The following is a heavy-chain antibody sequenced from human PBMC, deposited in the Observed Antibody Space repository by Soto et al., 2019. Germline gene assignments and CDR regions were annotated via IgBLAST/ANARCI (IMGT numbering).Heavy chain of an antibody. CDR2: IYESGST. Sequence: QVQLQESGPGLVKPSETLSLTCTVSGGFLSSSYWSWIRQSPGKGLEWIGYIYESGSTSYNPSIKSRVADSIDMSKNHFSMTRRSVTAAYTAVYYCVRHLPVPLAGGSFDIWGLGTLITVSS. J-gene: IGHJ3*02. CDR3: VRHLPVPLAGGSFDI. V-gene: IGHV4-59*08. CDR1: GGFLSSSY. D-gene: IGHD3-10*01.